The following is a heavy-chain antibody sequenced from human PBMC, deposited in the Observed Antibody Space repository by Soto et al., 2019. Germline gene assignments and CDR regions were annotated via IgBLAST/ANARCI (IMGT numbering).Heavy chain of an antibody. V-gene: IGHV4-34*01. CDR1: GGSFSGHY. CDR2: INDSGST. Sequence: QVQLQQWGAGLLKPSETLSLTCAVYGGSFSGHYWTWIRQAPGKGLEWIGEINDSGSTNYNPSLKSRVTISLVTSKTQFSLKLSSVTAADTAVYYCAMRPWAFDIWGQGTMVTVSS. J-gene: IGHJ3*02. CDR3: AMRPWAFDI.